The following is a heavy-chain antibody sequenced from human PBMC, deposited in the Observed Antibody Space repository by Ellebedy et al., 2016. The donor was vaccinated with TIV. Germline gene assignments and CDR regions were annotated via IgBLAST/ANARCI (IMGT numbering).Heavy chain of an antibody. V-gene: IGHV3-7*01. J-gene: IGHJ4*02. Sequence: GESLKISCAASGFTFSSYLMSWVRQAPGKGLEWVANINQDGSEKYYVNSVKGRFTISRDNAKNSLYLQMNSLRDEDTAVYYCAGLRWQNHWGQGTLVTVSS. D-gene: IGHD4-23*01. CDR2: INQDGSEK. CDR1: GFTFSSYL. CDR3: AGLRWQNH.